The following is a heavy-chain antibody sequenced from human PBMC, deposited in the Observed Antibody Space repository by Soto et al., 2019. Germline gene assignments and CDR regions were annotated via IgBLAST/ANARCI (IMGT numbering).Heavy chain of an antibody. CDR3: ARDGSSGWLREFDY. V-gene: IGHV4-4*02. CDR2: IYHSGST. D-gene: IGHD6-19*01. Sequence: SETLSLTCAVSSGSISSSNWWSWVRQPPGKGLEWIGEIYHSGSTNYNPSLKSRVTISVDKSKNQFSLKLSSVTAADTAVYYCARDGSSGWLREFDYWGQGTLVTVSS. CDR1: SGSISSSNW. J-gene: IGHJ4*02.